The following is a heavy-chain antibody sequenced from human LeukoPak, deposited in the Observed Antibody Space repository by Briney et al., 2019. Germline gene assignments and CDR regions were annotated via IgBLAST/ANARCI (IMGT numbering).Heavy chain of an antibody. CDR2: ISGSGGST. D-gene: IGHD2-2*01. CDR1: GFTFSSYA. CDR3: AKDTRYCSSTSCL. J-gene: IGHJ4*02. Sequence: RPGGSLRLSCAASGFTFSSYAMSWVRQAPGKGLEWVSAISGSGGSTYYADSVKGRFTISRDNSKNTLYLQMNSLRAEDTAVYYCAKDTRYCSSTSCLWGQGTLVTVSS. V-gene: IGHV3-23*01.